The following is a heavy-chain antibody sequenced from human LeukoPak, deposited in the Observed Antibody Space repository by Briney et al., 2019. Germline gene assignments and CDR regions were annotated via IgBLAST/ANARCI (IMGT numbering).Heavy chain of an antibody. J-gene: IGHJ4*02. CDR1: GFTFSNAW. CDR3: ARDRAYSSSWALDY. Sequence: PGGSLRLSCAASGFTFSNAWMSWVRQAPGKGLEWVANIKQDGSEKYYVDSVKGRFTISRDNAKNSLYLQMNSLRAEDTAVYYCARDRAYSSSWALDYWGQGTLVTVSS. D-gene: IGHD6-13*01. V-gene: IGHV3-7*01. CDR2: IKQDGSEK.